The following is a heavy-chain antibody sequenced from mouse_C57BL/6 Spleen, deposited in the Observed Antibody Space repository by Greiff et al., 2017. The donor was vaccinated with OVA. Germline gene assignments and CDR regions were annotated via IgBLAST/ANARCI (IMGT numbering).Heavy chain of an antibody. J-gene: IGHJ3*01. D-gene: IGHD1-1*01. Sequence: QVQLQQPGAELVMPGASVKLSCKASGYTFTSYWMHWVKQRPGQGLEWIGEIDPSDSYTNYNQKFKGKSTLTVDKSSSTAYMQLSSLTSEDSAVYYCARTDYYGSDWFAYWGQGTLVTVSA. CDR2: IDPSDSYT. CDR1: GYTFTSYW. CDR3: ARTDYYGSDWFAY. V-gene: IGHV1-69*01.